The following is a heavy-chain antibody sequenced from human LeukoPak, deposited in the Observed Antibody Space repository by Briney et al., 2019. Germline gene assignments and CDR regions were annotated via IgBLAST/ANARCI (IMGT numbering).Heavy chain of an antibody. CDR2: IYTSGST. CDR3: AGAPYGAARPDLIAI. CDR1: GGSISSGSYY. Sequence: PSQTLSLTCTVSGGSISSGSYYWSWIRQPAGKGLEWIGRIYTSGSTNYNPSLKSRVTISVDTSKNQFSLKLSSLTAADAAVYYCAGAPYGAARPDLIAIWGQGTMVTVSS. V-gene: IGHV4-61*02. D-gene: IGHD6-6*01. J-gene: IGHJ3*02.